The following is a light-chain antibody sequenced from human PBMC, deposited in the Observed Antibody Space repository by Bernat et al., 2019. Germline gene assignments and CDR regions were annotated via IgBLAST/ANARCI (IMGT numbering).Light chain of an antibody. V-gene: IGKV4-1*01. CDR3: QQYYSSHT. Sequence: ERVTINCKSSQSLLYSSNNKNYLAWYQQKPGQAPKLLIYWASTRESGVPNRFSGSGSGTDFTLTISGLQAEDVAVYYWQQYYSSHTFGGGTKVEIK. CDR1: QSLLYSSNNKNY. CDR2: WAS. J-gene: IGKJ4*01.